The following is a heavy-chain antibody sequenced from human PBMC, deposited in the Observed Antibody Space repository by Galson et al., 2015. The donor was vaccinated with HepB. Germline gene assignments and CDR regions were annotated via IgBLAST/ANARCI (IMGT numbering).Heavy chain of an antibody. D-gene: IGHD3-10*01. Sequence: SLRLSCAASGFTFSSYSMNWVRQAPGKGLEWVSSISSSSSYIYYADSVKGRFTISRDNAKNSLYLQTNSLRAEDTAVYYCARGRLLWGPFDIWGQGTLVTVSS. CDR1: GFTFSSYS. J-gene: IGHJ4*02. V-gene: IGHV3-21*01. CDR2: ISSSSSYI. CDR3: ARGRLLWGPFDI.